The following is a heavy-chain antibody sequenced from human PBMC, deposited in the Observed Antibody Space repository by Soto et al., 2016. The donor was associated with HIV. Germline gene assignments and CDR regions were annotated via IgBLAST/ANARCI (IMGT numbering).Heavy chain of an antibody. V-gene: IGHV3-23*01. J-gene: IGHJ4*02. D-gene: IGHD2-2*01. Sequence: EVQLLESGGGLVQPGGSLRLSCAASGFTFSSYAMSWVRQAPGKGLEWVSAISGSGGSTYYADSVKGRFTISRDNSKNTLYLQMNSLRAEDTAVYYCAKSSAGSEYGPAAIFDYWGQGTLVTVSS. CDR2: ISGSGGST. CDR3: AKSSAGSEYGPAAIFDY. CDR1: GFTFSSYA.